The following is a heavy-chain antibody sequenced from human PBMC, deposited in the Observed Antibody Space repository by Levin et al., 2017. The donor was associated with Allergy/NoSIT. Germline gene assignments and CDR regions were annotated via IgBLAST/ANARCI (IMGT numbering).Heavy chain of an antibody. J-gene: IGHJ4*02. Sequence: LSLTCAASGFTFNTYWMTWVRQAPGKGLEWVANIKEDGSEKNYVDSVKGRFTISRDNAKNSLYLQMNSLRAEDTAVYYCAREWWGPEYWGQGTLVTVSS. V-gene: IGHV3-7*04. CDR3: AREWWGPEY. D-gene: IGHD2-21*02. CDR2: IKEDGSEK. CDR1: GFTFNTYW.